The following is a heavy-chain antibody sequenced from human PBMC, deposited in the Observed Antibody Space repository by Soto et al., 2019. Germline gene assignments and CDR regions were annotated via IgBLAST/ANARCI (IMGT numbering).Heavy chain of an antibody. J-gene: IGHJ6*02. Sequence: TGGSLRLSCAASGFTFSSYAMHWVRQAPGKGLEWVAVISYDGSNKYYADSVKGRFTISRDNSKNTLYLQMNSLRAEDTAVYYCARDRASLERPFYYYYGMDVWGQGTTVTVSS. CDR2: ISYDGSNK. D-gene: IGHD1-1*01. CDR3: ARDRASLERPFYYYYGMDV. CDR1: GFTFSSYA. V-gene: IGHV3-30-3*01.